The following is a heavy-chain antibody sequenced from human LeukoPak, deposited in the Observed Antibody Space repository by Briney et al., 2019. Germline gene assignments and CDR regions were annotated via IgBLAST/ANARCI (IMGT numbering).Heavy chain of an antibody. Sequence: PSETLSLTCAVYGGSFSGYYWSWIRQPPGKGLEWIGEINHSGSTNYNPSLKSRVTISVDTSKNQFSLKLSSVTAADTAVYYCARHYPSRGYPNKSYYFDYWGQGTLVTVSS. CDR3: ARHYPSRGYPNKSYYFDY. J-gene: IGHJ4*02. V-gene: IGHV4-34*01. CDR2: INHSGST. CDR1: GGSFSGYY. D-gene: IGHD3-22*01.